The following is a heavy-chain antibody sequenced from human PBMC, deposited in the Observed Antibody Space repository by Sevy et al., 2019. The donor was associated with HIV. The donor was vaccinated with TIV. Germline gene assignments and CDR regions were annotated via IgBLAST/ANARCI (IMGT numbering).Heavy chain of an antibody. V-gene: IGHV1-69*13. D-gene: IGHD3-22*01. J-gene: IGHJ6*02. CDR3: ASSYFDSSGYSPLFYYGMDV. CDR2: FIPMFDTT. CDR1: GGAFINYA. Sequence: ASVKVSCKASGGAFINYAVNWVRQAPGQGLEWMGGFIPMFDTTNSAQKFQGRVTLTADGSTSTAYMELSSLRSEDTAVYYCASSYFDSSGYSPLFYYGMDVWGQGTTVTVSS.